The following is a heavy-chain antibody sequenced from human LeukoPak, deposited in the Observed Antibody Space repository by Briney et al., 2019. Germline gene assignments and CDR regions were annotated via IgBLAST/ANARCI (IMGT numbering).Heavy chain of an antibody. D-gene: IGHD3-9*01. CDR1: GGSISSYY. CDR2: IYYSGST. CDR3: ARDRHRRILTGYYDAFDI. Sequence: SETLSLTCTVSGGSISSYYWSWIRQPPGKGLERIGYIYYSGSTNYNPSLKSRVTISVDTSKNQFSLKLSSVTAADTAVYYCARDRHRRILTGYYDAFDIWGQGTMVTVSS. V-gene: IGHV4-59*01. J-gene: IGHJ3*02.